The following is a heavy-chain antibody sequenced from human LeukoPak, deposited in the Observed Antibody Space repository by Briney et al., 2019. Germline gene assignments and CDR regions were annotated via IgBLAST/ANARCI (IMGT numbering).Heavy chain of an antibody. CDR2: IYYSGST. J-gene: IGHJ6*03. CDR1: GGSISSSSYY. V-gene: IGHV4-39*01. CDR3: ARQVATIDYYYYYYMDV. Sequence: PSETLSLTCTVSGGSISSSSYYWRWIRQPPGKGLEWIGSIYYSGSTYYNPSLKSRVTISVDTPKNQFSLKLSSVTAADTAVYYCARQVATIDYYYYYYMDVWGKGTAVTVSS. D-gene: IGHD5-12*01.